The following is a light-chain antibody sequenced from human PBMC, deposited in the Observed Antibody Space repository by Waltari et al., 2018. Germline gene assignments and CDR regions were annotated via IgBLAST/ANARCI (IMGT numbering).Light chain of an antibody. V-gene: IGLV1-51*02. CDR3: GTWDSSLSGAV. J-gene: IGLJ7*01. Sequence: QSVLTQPPSLSASPGQRDTISCYVGHSNIGHTPVSWSRQFPGTAPKLLIYEDSERPSGVPGLFSCSKSGTSATLDITGLQAGDEADYYCGTWDSSLSGAVFGGGTHLTVL. CDR1: HSNIGHTP. CDR2: EDS.